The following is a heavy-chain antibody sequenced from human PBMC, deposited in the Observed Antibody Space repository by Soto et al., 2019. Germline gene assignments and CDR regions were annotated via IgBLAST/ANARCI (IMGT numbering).Heavy chain of an antibody. CDR2: IYWNDDK. V-gene: IGHV2-5*01. Sequence: QITLKESGPTLVRPTQTLTLPCNFSGFSLSTSGLGVGWIRQPPGKALERPALIYWNDDKRYSPALKDRLTITEDPSTNQVVLTMTNMDPVDTATYYCAHRPSGWYLFDYWGQGTLVTVSS. CDR1: GFSLSTSGLG. D-gene: IGHD6-19*01. J-gene: IGHJ4*02. CDR3: AHRPSGWYLFDY.